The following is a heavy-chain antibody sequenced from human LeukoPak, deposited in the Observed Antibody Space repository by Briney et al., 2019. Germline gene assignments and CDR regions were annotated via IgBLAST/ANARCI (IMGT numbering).Heavy chain of an antibody. J-gene: IGHJ4*02. Sequence: GGSLRLSCAASGFTFSSYGMHWVRQAPGKGLEWVAFIHYDGSNKHYADPVKGRFTISRDNSKNTLYLQINSLRTEDTAVYYCAKDIRPASVRTSFDYWGQGTLVTVSS. CDR2: IHYDGSNK. D-gene: IGHD6-13*01. CDR3: AKDIRPASVRTSFDY. V-gene: IGHV3-30*02. CDR1: GFTFSSYG.